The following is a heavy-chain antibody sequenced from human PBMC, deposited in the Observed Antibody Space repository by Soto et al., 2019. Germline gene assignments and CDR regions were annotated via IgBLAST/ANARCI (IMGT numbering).Heavy chain of an antibody. CDR2: ISSSGSTI. CDR1: GFTFSSYE. V-gene: IGHV3-48*03. J-gene: IGHJ6*02. Sequence: PRLSCAASGFTFSSYEMNWVRQAPGKGLEWVSYISSSGSTIYYADSVKGRFTISRDNAKNSLYLQMNSLRAEDTAVYYCASSYIAAAGYYGMDVWGQGTTVTVSS. CDR3: ASSYIAAAGYYGMDV. D-gene: IGHD6-13*01.